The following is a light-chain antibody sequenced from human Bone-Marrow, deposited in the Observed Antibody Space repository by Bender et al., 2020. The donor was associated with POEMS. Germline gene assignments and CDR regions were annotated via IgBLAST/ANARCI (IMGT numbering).Light chain of an antibody. CDR1: GINVGNFNF. CDR2: EGS. J-gene: IGLJ3*02. Sequence: QSALSQPASVSGSPGQSITISCTGTGINVGNFNFVSWYQQHPGKAPKVIIYEGSDRPSGVPARFSGSKSGNTASLTISGLQADDEGDYYCCLYAGSRTWMFGGGTKVTVL. CDR3: CLYAGSRTWM. V-gene: IGLV2-23*01.